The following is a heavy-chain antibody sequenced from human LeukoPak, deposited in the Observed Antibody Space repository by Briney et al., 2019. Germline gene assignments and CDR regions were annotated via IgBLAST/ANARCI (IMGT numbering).Heavy chain of an antibody. V-gene: IGHV3-48*01. CDR3: ARRPELGVLFYMDV. CDR2: LSGSSGTI. D-gene: IGHD3-16*01. J-gene: IGHJ6*04. Sequence: GGSLRLSCAASGFTFSTYSMNGVRQAPGKGVEWVSYLSGSSGTIYYADSVKGRFTISRDNAKNSLYLQMNSRRAEYTAVYYCARRPELGVLFYMDVWGKGTAVSVSS. CDR1: GFTFSTYS.